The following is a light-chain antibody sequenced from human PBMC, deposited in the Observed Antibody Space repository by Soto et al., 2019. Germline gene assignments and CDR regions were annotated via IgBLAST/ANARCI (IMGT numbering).Light chain of an antibody. Sequence: EIVMTQSPATLSVSPGERATLSCRASQSVSSNLAWYQQKPGQAPRLLIYGASTRATGIPARFSGSRSGTEFTLTISSLQSEDFAVYYCQQYNNWPPWTFGQWTNLEIK. CDR2: GAS. CDR1: QSVSSN. J-gene: IGKJ2*02. CDR3: QQYNNWPPWT. V-gene: IGKV3-15*01.